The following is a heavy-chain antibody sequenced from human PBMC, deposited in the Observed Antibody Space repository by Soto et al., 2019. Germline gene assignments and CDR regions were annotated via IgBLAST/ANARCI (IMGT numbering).Heavy chain of an antibody. CDR1: GFTFINHA. J-gene: IGHJ6*02. Sequence: GGSLRLSCAASGFTFINHAMSWVRQAPGKGLEWVSIITFSGETTYYADSVRGRFTISRDNSNDTLYLQMNSLRVEDTAVYYCARGGQWPQYPRSNGMDVGGQGTKVTVS. D-gene: IGHD2-2*01. V-gene: IGHV3-23*01. CDR3: ARGGQWPQYPRSNGMDV. CDR2: ITFSGETT.